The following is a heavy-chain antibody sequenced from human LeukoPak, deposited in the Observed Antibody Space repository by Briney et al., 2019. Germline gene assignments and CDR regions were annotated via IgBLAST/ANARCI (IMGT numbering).Heavy chain of an antibody. D-gene: IGHD5-24*01. CDR2: ISGSGGST. J-gene: IGHJ4*02. V-gene: IGHV3-23*01. Sequence: PGGSLRLSCAASGFTVSSNYMSWVRQAPGKGLEWVSAISGSGGSTYYADSVKGRFTISRDNSKNTLYLQMNSLRAEDTAVYYCAKDQGGDGYNFDYWGQGTLVTVSS. CDR1: GFTVSSNY. CDR3: AKDQGGDGYNFDY.